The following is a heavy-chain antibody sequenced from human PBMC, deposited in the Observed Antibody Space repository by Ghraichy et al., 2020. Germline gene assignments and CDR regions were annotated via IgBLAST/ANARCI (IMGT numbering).Heavy chain of an antibody. D-gene: IGHD3-16*02. CDR1: GFTFSSYA. J-gene: IGHJ4*02. Sequence: GGSLRLSCAASGFTFSSYAMSWVRQAPGKGLEWVSAISGSGGSTYYADSVKGRFTISRDNSKNTLYLQMNSLRAEDTAVYYCAKGQQRGFMITFGGVIARALDYWGQGTLVTVSS. CDR2: ISGSGGST. CDR3: AKGQQRGFMITFGGVIARALDY. V-gene: IGHV3-23*01.